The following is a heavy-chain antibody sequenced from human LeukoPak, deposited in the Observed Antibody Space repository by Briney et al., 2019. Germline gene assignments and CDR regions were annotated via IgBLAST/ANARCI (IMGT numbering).Heavy chain of an antibody. D-gene: IGHD7-27*01. J-gene: IGHJ4*02. CDR1: GYRFAKYW. V-gene: IGHV5-51*01. CDR2: IYPGDSNA. Sequence: GASLKISSKGSGYRFAKYWIGWVRQLPGKGLQWMGIIYPGDSNARYSPSFQGQVIISVDKSINTAYLQWSSLEASDTAMYYCARHGVPGARGCDYWGQGTLVTVSS. CDR3: ARHGVPGARGCDY.